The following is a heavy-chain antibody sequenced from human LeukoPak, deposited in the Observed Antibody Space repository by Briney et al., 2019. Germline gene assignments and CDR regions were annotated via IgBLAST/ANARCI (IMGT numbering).Heavy chain of an antibody. J-gene: IGHJ4*02. CDR1: GYTFTSYG. CDR3: ARDLGGYDYGGDY. CDR2: ISAYNGNT. Sequence: ASVKVSCKASGYTFTSYGISWVRQAPGQGLEWMGWISAYNGNTNYAQKLQGRVTMTRDTSTSTVYMELSSLRSEDTAVYYCARDLGGYDYGGDYWGQGTLVTVSS. D-gene: IGHD5-12*01. V-gene: IGHV1-18*01.